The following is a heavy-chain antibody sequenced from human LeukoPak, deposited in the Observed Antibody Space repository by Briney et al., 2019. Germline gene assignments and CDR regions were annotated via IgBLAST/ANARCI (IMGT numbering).Heavy chain of an antibody. CDR1: GYTLTELS. D-gene: IGHD5-18*01. CDR3: ATAMWTAMVYWYFDL. V-gene: IGHV1-24*01. J-gene: IGHJ2*01. Sequence: ASVKVSCKVSGYTLTELSMHWVRQAPGKGLEWMGGFDPEDGETIYAQKFQGRVTMTEDTSTDTAYMELSSLRSEDTAVYYCATAMWTAMVYWYFDLWGRGTLVTVSS. CDR2: FDPEDGET.